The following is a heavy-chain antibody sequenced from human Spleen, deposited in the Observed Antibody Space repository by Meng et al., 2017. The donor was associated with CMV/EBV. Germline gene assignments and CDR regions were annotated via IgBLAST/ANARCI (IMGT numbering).Heavy chain of an antibody. CDR3: ARDGTYSSSWYYYYGMDV. J-gene: IGHJ6*02. CDR2: IKHDGSEK. Sequence: GESLKISCAASGFSFSTYWMTWVRQAPGKGLEWVADIKHDGSEKYYVDSVKGRFTISRDNAKNSLYLQMNSLRAEDTAVYYCARDGTYSSSWYYYYGMDVWGQGTTVTVSS. V-gene: IGHV3-7*01. D-gene: IGHD6-13*01. CDR1: GFSFSTYW.